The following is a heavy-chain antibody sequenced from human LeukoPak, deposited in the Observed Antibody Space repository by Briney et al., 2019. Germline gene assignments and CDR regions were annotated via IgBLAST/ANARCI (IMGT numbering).Heavy chain of an antibody. CDR2: IYYSGST. V-gene: IGHV4-31*03. CDR1: GGSISSGGYY. Sequence: SETLSLTCTVSGGSISSGGYYWSWIRQHPGKGLEWIGYIYYSGSTYYNPSLKSRVTISVDTSKNQFSLKLSSVTAADTAVYYCAREGGKLRYFDYYGMDVWGQGTTVTVPS. CDR3: AREGGKLRYFDYYGMDV. J-gene: IGHJ6*02. D-gene: IGHD3-9*01.